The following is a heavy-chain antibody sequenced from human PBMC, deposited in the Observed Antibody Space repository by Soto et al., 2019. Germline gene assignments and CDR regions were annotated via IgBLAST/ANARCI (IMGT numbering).Heavy chain of an antibody. CDR1: GDSIISSDFY. Sequence: PSETLSLTCTVSGDSIISSDFYWGWVRQPPGKGLEWIGSIFYLGSSCYNPSLKSRVTMSVDTSKNQFSLRLRSVTAADTALYFCARHSLALRKNNWFDPWGQGIMVTV. J-gene: IGHJ5*02. CDR3: ARHSLALRKNNWFDP. CDR2: IFYLGSS. V-gene: IGHV4-39*01. D-gene: IGHD3-3*02.